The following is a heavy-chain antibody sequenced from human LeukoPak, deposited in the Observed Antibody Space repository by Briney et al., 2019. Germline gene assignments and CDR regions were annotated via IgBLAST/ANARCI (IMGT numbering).Heavy chain of an antibody. V-gene: IGHV1-8*03. CDR1: GYTFTSYD. Sequence: ASVKVSCKASGYTFTSYDINWVRQAPGQGLEWMGWMNPNSGNTGYAQKFQGRVTIPRNSAISTAYMELSSLRSEDTAVYYCARGRPRGRYCSSTSCPADFDYWGQGTLVTVSS. CDR3: ARGRPRGRYCSSTSCPADFDY. J-gene: IGHJ4*02. CDR2: MNPNSGNT. D-gene: IGHD2-2*01.